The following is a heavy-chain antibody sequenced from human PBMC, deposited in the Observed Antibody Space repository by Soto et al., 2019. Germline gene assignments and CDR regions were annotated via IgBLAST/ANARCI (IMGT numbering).Heavy chain of an antibody. Sequence: SETLSLTCTVSGGSVSSGTYYWNWIRQPPGKGLEWIGYIYYSGSTNYNPSLTSRVTISVDTSRNQFFLKLSSVTAADTAVYYFAKQATGEYSYVYYFDYWGQGILVTVSS. CDR1: GGSVSSGTYY. D-gene: IGHD5-18*01. V-gene: IGHV4-61*01. CDR3: AKQATGEYSYVYYFDY. J-gene: IGHJ4*02. CDR2: IYYSGST.